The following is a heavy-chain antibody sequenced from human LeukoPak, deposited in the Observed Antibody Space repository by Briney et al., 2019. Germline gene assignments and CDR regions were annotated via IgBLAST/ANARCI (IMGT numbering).Heavy chain of an antibody. J-gene: IGHJ4*02. CDR1: GFTFSSYS. Sequence: PGGSLRLSCAASGFTFSSYSMNWVRQAPGKGLEYVSSISSGGSYIYYADSVKGRFTISRDNAKNSLYLQMNSLRAEDTAVYYCATSLQVVVDYWGQGTLVTVSS. D-gene: IGHD6-6*01. V-gene: IGHV3-21*01. CDR2: ISSGGSYI. CDR3: ATSLQVVVDY.